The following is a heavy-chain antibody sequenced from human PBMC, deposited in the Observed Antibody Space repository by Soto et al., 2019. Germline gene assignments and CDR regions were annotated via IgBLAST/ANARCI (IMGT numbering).Heavy chain of an antibody. CDR3: AGGALDCSGGSCYSIGFWFDP. CDR2: MNPNSGNT. J-gene: IGHJ5*02. CDR1: GYTFTSYD. D-gene: IGHD2-15*01. V-gene: IGHV1-8*01. Sequence: ASVKVSCKASGYTFTSYDINWVRQATGQGLEWMGWMNPNSGNTGYAQKFQGRVTMTRNTSISTAYMELSSLRSEDTAVYYCAGGALDCSGGSCYSIGFWFDPWGQGTLVTVSS.